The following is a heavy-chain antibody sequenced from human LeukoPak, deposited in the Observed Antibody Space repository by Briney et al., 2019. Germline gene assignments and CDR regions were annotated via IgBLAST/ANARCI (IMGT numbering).Heavy chain of an antibody. CDR1: GFTFGSYA. D-gene: IGHD6-13*01. J-gene: IGHJ4*02. CDR3: VKLSSGSGSSFGFDS. CDR2: ISNGGVTT. V-gene: IGHV3-23*01. Sequence: GESLRLSCAASGFTFGSYAMSWVRQTPGKRLEWVSIISNGGVTTYYADSVRGRFSISRDNSKDLLYLQMDSLRAEDTAVYYCVKLSSGSGSSFGFDSWGLGTLVTVSS.